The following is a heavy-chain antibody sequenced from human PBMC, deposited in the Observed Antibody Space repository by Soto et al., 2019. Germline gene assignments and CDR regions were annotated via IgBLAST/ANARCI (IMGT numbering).Heavy chain of an antibody. CDR3: ERALRGYGMDV. D-gene: IGHD3-10*01. CDR1: GGSFSGYY. J-gene: IGHJ6*02. Sequence: SETLSLTCAVYGGSFSGYYWSWIRQPPGKGLEWIGEINHSGSTNYNPSLKSRVTISVDTSKNQFSLKLSSVTAADTAVYYCERALRGYGMDVWGQGTTVTVSS. CDR2: INHSGST. V-gene: IGHV4-34*01.